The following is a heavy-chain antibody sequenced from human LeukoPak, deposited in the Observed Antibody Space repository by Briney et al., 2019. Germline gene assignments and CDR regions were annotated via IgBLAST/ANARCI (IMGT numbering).Heavy chain of an antibody. CDR3: ARSSLMVRGVIPY. D-gene: IGHD3-10*01. CDR2: INPNSGNT. V-gene: IGHV1-8*02. Sequence: ASVKVSCKASGYTFTGYYMHWVRQAPGQGLEWMGWINPNSGNTGYAQKFQGRVTMTRNTSISTAYMELSSLRSEDTAVYYCARSSLMVRGVIPYWGQGTLVTVSS. CDR1: GYTFTGYY. J-gene: IGHJ4*02.